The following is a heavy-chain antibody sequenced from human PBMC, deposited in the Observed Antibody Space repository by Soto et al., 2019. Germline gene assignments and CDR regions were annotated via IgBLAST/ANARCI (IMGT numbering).Heavy chain of an antibody. CDR3: VRGRGGGQFDS. V-gene: IGHV3-11*06. CDR1: GFTFSYFY. Sequence: GGSLRLSCEVSGFTFSYFYMSWIRQSPEKGLEWLSYISPKSNYKQYAESVKGRHTISRDNAKNSLSLQMNSLRVEDTAVYYCVRGRGGGQFDSWGQGTLVTVSS. D-gene: IGHD2-21*01. J-gene: IGHJ4*02. CDR2: ISPKSNYK.